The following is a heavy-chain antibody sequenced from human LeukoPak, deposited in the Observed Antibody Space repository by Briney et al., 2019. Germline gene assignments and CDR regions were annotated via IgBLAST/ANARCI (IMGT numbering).Heavy chain of an antibody. CDR1: GYTFTGYY. Sequence: ASVKVSCKASGYTFTGYYMHWVRQAPGQGLEWMGWMNPNSGNTGYAQKFQGRVTMTRNTSISTAYMELSSLRSEDTAVYYCARAYQAAHGSWGQGTLVTVSS. V-gene: IGHV1-8*02. J-gene: IGHJ4*02. CDR3: ARAYQAAHGS. CDR2: MNPNSGNT. D-gene: IGHD2-15*01.